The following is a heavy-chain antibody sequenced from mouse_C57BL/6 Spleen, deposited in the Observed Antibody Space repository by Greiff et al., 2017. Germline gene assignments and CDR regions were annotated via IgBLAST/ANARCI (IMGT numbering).Heavy chain of an antibody. Sequence: VQLQQSGAELVRPGASVTLSCKASGYTFTDYYINWVKQRPGQGLEWIASIYPGSGNTYYNEKFNGKATLTAEKSSSTAYMQLSSLTAEDSAFYFCARSTVVLDYWGQGTTLTVSS. J-gene: IGHJ2*01. CDR3: ARSTVVLDY. V-gene: IGHV1-76*01. CDR2: IYPGSGNT. D-gene: IGHD1-1*01. CDR1: GYTFTDYY.